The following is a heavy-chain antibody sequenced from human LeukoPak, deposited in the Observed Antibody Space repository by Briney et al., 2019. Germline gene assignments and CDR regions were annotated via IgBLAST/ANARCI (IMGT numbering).Heavy chain of an antibody. J-gene: IGHJ4*02. D-gene: IGHD2-2*01. CDR3: ARDREGSSTSSDY. V-gene: IGHV1-2*02. CDR2: INPNSGGT. Sequence: GASVKVSCKASGYTFTGYYIHWVRQAPAQGLEWMGWINPNSGGTNYAQKFQGRVTMATDTSTSTAYMELRSLRSDDTAVDYCARDREGSSTSSDYWGQGTPVTVSS. CDR1: GYTFTGYY.